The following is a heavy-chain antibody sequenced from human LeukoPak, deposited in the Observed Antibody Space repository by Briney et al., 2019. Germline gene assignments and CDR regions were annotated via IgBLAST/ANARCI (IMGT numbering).Heavy chain of an antibody. Sequence: SETLSLTCTVSGGSISSYYWSWIRQPPGKGLDWIGFIYHNGRTDYNPSLKSRVTISADTSKNQFSLRLSSVTAADTAVYYCARVFRAAAVDYWGQGTLVTVSS. CDR3: ARVFRAAAVDY. V-gene: IGHV4-59*01. CDR1: GGSISSYY. D-gene: IGHD6-13*01. CDR2: IYHNGRT. J-gene: IGHJ4*02.